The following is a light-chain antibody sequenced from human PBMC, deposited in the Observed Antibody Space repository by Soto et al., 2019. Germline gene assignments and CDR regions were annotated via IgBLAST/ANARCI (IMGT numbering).Light chain of an antibody. V-gene: IGKV3-20*01. CDR1: HSINTSF. J-gene: IGKJ3*01. CDR3: QQYASAPFS. CDR2: AAS. Sequence: EIVLTQSPGTLSLSPGDRATLSCMSSHSINTSFLAWFKQTPGQAPRLFSYAASTRATGIPDRFSGSASETEFTLTINRLEPEDSEVYYCQQYASAPFSLGPGTKVDIK.